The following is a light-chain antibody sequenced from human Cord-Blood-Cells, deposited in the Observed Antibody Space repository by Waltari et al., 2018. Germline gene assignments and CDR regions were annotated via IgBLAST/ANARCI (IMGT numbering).Light chain of an antibody. CDR2: AAS. CDR3: QQYYSTPYT. J-gene: IGKJ2*01. V-gene: IGKV1-NL1*01. Sequence: DIQMTQSPSSLSASVGDRVTITCRASQGISNSLAWYQQQPGKAPKLLLYAASRLESGVTPKFSGSRSGTYYTLTISSRQPEDFATYYCQQYYSTPYTFGQGTKLEIK. CDR1: QGISNS.